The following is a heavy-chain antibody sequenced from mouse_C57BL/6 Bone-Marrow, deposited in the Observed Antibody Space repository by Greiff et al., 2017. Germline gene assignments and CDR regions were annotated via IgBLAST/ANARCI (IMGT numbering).Heavy chain of an antibody. CDR2: IYPGDGDT. Sequence: VQLQQSGPELVKPGASVKISCKASGYAFSSSWMNWVKQRPGKGLEWIGRIYPGDGDTNYNGKFKGKATLTADKSSSTAYMQLSSLTSEDSAVYFCAGLRHDYWGQGTTLTVSS. J-gene: IGHJ2*01. CDR3: AGLRHDY. V-gene: IGHV1-82*01. D-gene: IGHD2-2*01. CDR1: GYAFSSSW.